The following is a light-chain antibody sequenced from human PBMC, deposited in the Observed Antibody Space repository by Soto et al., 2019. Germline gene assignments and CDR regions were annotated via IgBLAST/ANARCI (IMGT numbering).Light chain of an antibody. Sequence: DIQMTQSPSSLSASVGDRVTITCRASQSISSYLNWYQQKPGKAPKLLIYAASRLQSGVPSRFSGSGSGTVFSLTISSLQSEDFATYHCQQSYSTPLTFGGGTKVDIK. CDR3: QQSYSTPLT. CDR1: QSISSY. V-gene: IGKV1-39*01. J-gene: IGKJ4*01. CDR2: AAS.